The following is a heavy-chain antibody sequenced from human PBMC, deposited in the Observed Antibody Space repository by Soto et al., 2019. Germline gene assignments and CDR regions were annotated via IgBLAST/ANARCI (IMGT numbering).Heavy chain of an antibody. CDR2: ISAYNGNT. D-gene: IGHD6-13*01. J-gene: IGHJ4*02. CDR1: GYTFTSYG. V-gene: IGHV1-18*04. CDR3: ARDPMYSSSWYLGY. Sequence: GASVKVSCKASGYTFTSYGISWVRQAPGQGLEWMGWISAYNGNTNYAQKLQGRVTMTTDTSTSTAYMELRSLRSDDTAVYYCARDPMYSSSWYLGYWGQGTLVTVSS.